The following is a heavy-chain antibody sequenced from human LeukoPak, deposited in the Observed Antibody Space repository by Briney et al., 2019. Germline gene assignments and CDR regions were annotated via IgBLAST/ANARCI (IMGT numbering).Heavy chain of an antibody. CDR1: GGSISSSSYY. V-gene: IGHV4-39*07. CDR2: IYYSGST. J-gene: IGHJ4*02. CDR3: AREMTLGCTNGVCYKPIDY. Sequence: SETLSLTCTVSGGSISSSSYYWGWIRQPPGKGLEWIGSIYYSGSTYYNPSLKSRVTISGDTSKNQFSLQLNSVTPEDTAVYYCAREMTLGCTNGVCYKPIDYWGQGTLVTVSS. D-gene: IGHD2-8*01.